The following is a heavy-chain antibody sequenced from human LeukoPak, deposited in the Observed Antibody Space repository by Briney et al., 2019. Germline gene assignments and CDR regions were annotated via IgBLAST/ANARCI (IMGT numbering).Heavy chain of an antibody. CDR2: INHSGST. Sequence: SETLSLTCAVYGGSFSGYYWSWIRQPPGKGLEWIGEINHSGSTNYNPSLKSRVTISVDTAKNQFSLELGSVTAADTAVYFCARGDNYYYGMDVWGQGTTVTVSS. CDR1: GGSFSGYY. V-gene: IGHV4-34*01. J-gene: IGHJ6*02. CDR3: ARGDNYYYGMDV.